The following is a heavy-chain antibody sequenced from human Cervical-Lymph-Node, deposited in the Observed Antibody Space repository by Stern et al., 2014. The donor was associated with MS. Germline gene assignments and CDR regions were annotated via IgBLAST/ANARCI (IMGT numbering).Heavy chain of an antibody. CDR2: ISAYNGNT. V-gene: IGHV1-18*01. CDR1: GYPFSSYG. J-gene: IGHJ3*02. D-gene: IGHD2-15*01. Sequence: QVELGQSGAGGKKPGGPVEVSCKGSGYPFSSYGIRWVRQAPGQRLGWVGWISAYNGNTNYAQKLQGRVTMTTDTSTSTAYMELRSLRSDDTAVYYCARGLLGSENAFDIWGQGTMVTVSS. CDR3: ARGLLGSENAFDI.